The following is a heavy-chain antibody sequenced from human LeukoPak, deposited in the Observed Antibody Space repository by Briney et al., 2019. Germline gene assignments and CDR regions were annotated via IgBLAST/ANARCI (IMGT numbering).Heavy chain of an antibody. V-gene: IGHV4-61*02. J-gene: IGHJ4*02. CDR2: IYTSGST. CDR3: ARDKSSGWYGEGVDY. CDR1: GGSISSGSYY. Sequence: SQTLPLTCTVSGGSISSGSYYWSWIRQPAGKGQEWIGRIYTSGSTNYNPSLKSRVTISVDTSKNQFSLKLSSVTAADTAVYYCARDKSSGWYGEGVDYWGQGTLVTVSS. D-gene: IGHD6-19*01.